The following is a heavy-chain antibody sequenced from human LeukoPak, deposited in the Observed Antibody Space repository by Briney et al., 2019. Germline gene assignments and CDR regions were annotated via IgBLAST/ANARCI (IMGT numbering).Heavy chain of an antibody. J-gene: IGHJ4*02. V-gene: IGHV3-23*01. CDR3: AKAESMVRGVIDFDY. CDR1: GFRFSSYA. Sequence: PGGSLRLSCAASGFRFSSYAMSWVRQAPGKGLEWVSAISGSGGSTYFADSVKGRFTISRDNSKNTLYLQMNSLRAEDTAVYYCAKAESMVRGVIDFDYWGQGTLVTVSS. D-gene: IGHD3-10*01. CDR2: ISGSGGST.